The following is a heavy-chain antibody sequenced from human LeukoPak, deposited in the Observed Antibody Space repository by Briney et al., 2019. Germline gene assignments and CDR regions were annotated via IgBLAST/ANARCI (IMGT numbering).Heavy chain of an antibody. D-gene: IGHD3-10*01. CDR2: IYSGGST. V-gene: IGHV3-66*04. Sequence: PGGSLRLSCAASGFTVSSNYMSWVRQAPGKGLEWVSVIYSGGSTYYADSVKGRFTISRDNSKNTLYLQMNSLRAEDTAVYYCVRPIDNGSGSYYFPYWGQGTLVTVSS. CDR3: VRPIDNGSGSYYFPY. J-gene: IGHJ4*02. CDR1: GFTVSSNY.